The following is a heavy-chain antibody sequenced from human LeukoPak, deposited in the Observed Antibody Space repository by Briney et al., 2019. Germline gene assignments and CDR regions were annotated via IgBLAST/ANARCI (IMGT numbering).Heavy chain of an antibody. V-gene: IGHV3-23*01. D-gene: IGHD2-2*03. CDR3: AKDSHWILFDD. J-gene: IGHJ4*02. Sequence: GGSLRLSCAASGFTFRSYAMSWVRQAPGKGLEWVSGIGGSGTRTYYADSVKGRFTISRDNSKNTLYLQMNSLRDEDTAVYYCAKDSHWILFDDWGQGTLVTVSS. CDR1: GFTFRSYA. CDR2: IGGSGTRT.